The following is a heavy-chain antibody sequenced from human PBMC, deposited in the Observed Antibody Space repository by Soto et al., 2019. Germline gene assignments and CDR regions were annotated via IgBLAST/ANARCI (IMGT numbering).Heavy chain of an antibody. V-gene: IGHV3-33*01. J-gene: IGHJ5*02. D-gene: IGHD2-2*02. CDR1: GFTFSSYG. CDR2: IWYDGSNK. CDR3: AREEGYCSSTSCYTSGMSFDP. Sequence: GGSLRLSCAASGFTFSSYGMHWVRQAPGKGLEWVAVIWYDGSNKCYADSVKGRFTISRDNSKNTLYLQMNSLRAEDTAVYYCAREEGYCSSTSCYTSGMSFDPWGQGTLVTVSS.